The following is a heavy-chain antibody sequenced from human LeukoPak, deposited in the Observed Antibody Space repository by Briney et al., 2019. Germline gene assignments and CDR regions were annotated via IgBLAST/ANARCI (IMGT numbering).Heavy chain of an antibody. CDR2: IIPIFGTA. Sequence: SVKVSCKASGGTFSSYAISWVRQAPGQGLEWMGRIIPIFGTANYAQKFQGRVTITTDESTSTAYMELSSLRSEDTAVYYCARDAGYCSGGSCYYYYYDMDVWGKGTTVTVSS. D-gene: IGHD2-15*01. CDR3: ARDAGYCSGGSCYYYYYDMDV. J-gene: IGHJ6*03. CDR1: GGTFSSYA. V-gene: IGHV1-69*05.